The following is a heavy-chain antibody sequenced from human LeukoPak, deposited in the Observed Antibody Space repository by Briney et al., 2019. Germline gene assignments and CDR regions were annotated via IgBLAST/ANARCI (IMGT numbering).Heavy chain of an antibody. V-gene: IGHV3-74*01. D-gene: IGHD3-9*01. J-gene: IGHJ4*02. CDR3: ARDHYDILTGRTVDY. Sequence: GGSLRLSCAASGFTFSSYWMHWVRQAPGKGLVWVSRINSDGSSTSYADSVKGRFTIPRDNAKNTLYLQMNSLRAEDTAVYYCARDHYDILTGRTVDYWGQGTLVTVSS. CDR2: INSDGSST. CDR1: GFTFSSYW.